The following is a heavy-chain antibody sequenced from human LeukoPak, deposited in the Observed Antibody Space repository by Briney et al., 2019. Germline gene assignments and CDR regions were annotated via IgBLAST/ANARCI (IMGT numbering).Heavy chain of an antibody. J-gene: IGHJ6*02. CDR3: AKESGWFGDYYYGMDV. D-gene: IGHD3-10*01. Sequence: GGSLRLSCAASGFTFSSYGMHWVRQAPGKGLEWVAVISYDGSNKYYADSVKGRFTISRDNSKNTLYLQMNSLRAEDRAVYYCAKESGWFGDYYYGMDVWGQGTTVTVSS. CDR2: ISYDGSNK. V-gene: IGHV3-30*18. CDR1: GFTFSSYG.